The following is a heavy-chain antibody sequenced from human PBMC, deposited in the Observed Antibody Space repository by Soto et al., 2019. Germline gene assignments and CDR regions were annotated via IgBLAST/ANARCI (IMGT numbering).Heavy chain of an antibody. Sequence: GGSLRLSCAASGFPFGENAMSWVRQAPGKGLEWVSGISDSGATTYYADSVRGRFTISRDNSKNTLYLQMKSLRAEDSASYYCAKEDTSSGSLDYWGQGALVTVS. CDR3: AKEDTSSGSLDY. D-gene: IGHD6-19*01. CDR1: GFPFGENA. V-gene: IGHV3-23*01. J-gene: IGHJ4*02. CDR2: ISDSGATT.